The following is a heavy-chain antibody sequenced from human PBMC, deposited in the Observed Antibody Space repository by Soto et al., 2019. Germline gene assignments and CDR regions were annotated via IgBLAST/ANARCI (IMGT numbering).Heavy chain of an antibody. CDR2: INPDSGDT. J-gene: IGHJ5*02. CDR1: GYTFTASY. D-gene: IGHD2-21*02. V-gene: IGHV1-2*02. CDR3: ARDPCDRTFET. Sequence: QVQLVQSGAEVKKPGASVKVSCKTSGYTFTASYIHWVRQAPGQGLEWMGWINPDSGDTTYGQKFQGRVTMTRDTSFGPAQMELSSLRSDDTAIYYCARDPCDRTFETWGQGTLVTVSS.